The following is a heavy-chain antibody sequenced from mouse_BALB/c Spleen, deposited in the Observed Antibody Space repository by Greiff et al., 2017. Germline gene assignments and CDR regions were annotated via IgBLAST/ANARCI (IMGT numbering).Heavy chain of an antibody. CDR3: ARGITTVSYFDY. Sequence: EVQRVESGGGLVKPGGSLKLSCAASGFTFSSYAMSWVRQTPEKRLEWVASISSGGSTYYPDSVKGRFTISRDNARNILYLQMSSLRSEDTAMYYCARGITTVSYFDYWGQGTTLTVSS. D-gene: IGHD1-1*01. CDR1: GFTFSSYA. V-gene: IGHV5-6-5*01. CDR2: ISSGGST. J-gene: IGHJ2*01.